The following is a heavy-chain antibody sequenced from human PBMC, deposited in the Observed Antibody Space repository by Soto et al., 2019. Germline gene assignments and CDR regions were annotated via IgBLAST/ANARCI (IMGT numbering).Heavy chain of an antibody. V-gene: IGHV4-31*03. Sequence: QVQLQESGPGLVKPSQTLSLTCTVSGASITSGGYYWSWIRQHPGKGLEWIGYIYYSVTTYYNPSLKMRVIISVDTSKNQFSLNLSSVTAADTAVYYCARAENERAGIYRPPDYWGQGTLVTVSS. J-gene: IGHJ4*02. CDR3: ARAENERAGIYRPPDY. D-gene: IGHD5-12*01. CDR1: GASITSGGYY. CDR2: IYYSVTT.